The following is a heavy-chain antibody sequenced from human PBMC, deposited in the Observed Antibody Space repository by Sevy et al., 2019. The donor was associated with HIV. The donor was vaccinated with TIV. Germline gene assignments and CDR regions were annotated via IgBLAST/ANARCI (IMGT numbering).Heavy chain of an antibody. V-gene: IGHV3-11*01. Sequence: GGSLRLSCAASGSTFSDYYMSWIRQAPGKGLEWVSYISSSGSTIYYADSVKGRFTISRDNAKNSLYLQMNSLRAEDTAVYYCARDGGQDIVATTHYYYGMDVWGQGTTVTVSS. CDR1: GSTFSDYY. CDR3: ARDGGQDIVATTHYYYGMDV. CDR2: ISSSGSTI. D-gene: IGHD5-12*01. J-gene: IGHJ6*02.